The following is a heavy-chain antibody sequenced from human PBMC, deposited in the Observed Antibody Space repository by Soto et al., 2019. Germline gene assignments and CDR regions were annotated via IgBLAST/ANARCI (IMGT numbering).Heavy chain of an antibody. CDR2: INHSGST. Sequence: QVQLQQWGAGLLKPSETLSLTCAVYGGSFSGYYWSWIRQPPGKGLEWIGEINHSGSTNYNPSLKSRVTISVDTSKNQFSLKLSSVTAADTAVYYCAREDCQAGACGMDVWGQGTTVTVSS. CDR3: AREDCQAGACGMDV. J-gene: IGHJ6*02. CDR1: GGSFSGYY. D-gene: IGHD2-21*02. V-gene: IGHV4-34*01.